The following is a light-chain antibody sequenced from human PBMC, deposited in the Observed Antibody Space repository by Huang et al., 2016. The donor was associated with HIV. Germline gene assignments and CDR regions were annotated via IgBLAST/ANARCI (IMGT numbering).Light chain of an antibody. Sequence: DIQMTQSPSSLSASVGDRVTITCQASQDISNYLNWYQQKPGKAPKLRIYDASNLETGVPSRFSGSGSGTHFTFTISSLQPEDIATYYCQQYDNLPTFGPGTRVNIK. CDR3: QQYDNLPT. J-gene: IGKJ3*01. V-gene: IGKV1-33*01. CDR1: QDISNY. CDR2: DAS.